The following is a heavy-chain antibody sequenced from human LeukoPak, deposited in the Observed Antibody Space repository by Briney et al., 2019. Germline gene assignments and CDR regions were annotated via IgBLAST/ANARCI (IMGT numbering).Heavy chain of an antibody. CDR3: ARDINYMDV. Sequence: SETLSLTCTVSGYSISSGYYWGWIRQPPGKGLGWIGSIYHSGSTYYNPSLKSRVTISVDTSKNQFSLKLSSVTAADTAVYYCARDINYMDVWGKGTTVTVSS. CDR1: GYSISSGYY. V-gene: IGHV4-38-2*02. D-gene: IGHD3-10*01. J-gene: IGHJ6*03. CDR2: IYHSGST.